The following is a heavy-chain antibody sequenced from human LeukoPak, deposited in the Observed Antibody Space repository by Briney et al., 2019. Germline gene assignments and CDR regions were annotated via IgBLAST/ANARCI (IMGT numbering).Heavy chain of an antibody. CDR3: TREGAAAGLNFDY. CDR1: GFSFSASA. D-gene: IGHD6-13*01. V-gene: IGHV3-73*01. CDR2: IRSKGNSYAT. J-gene: IGHJ4*02. Sequence: PGGSLRLSCAASGFSFSASAMHWVRQASGKGLEWVGRIRSKGNSYATEYGASVKGRFTISRDDSKSIAYLQMNSLKTEDTAVYYCTREGAAAGLNFDYWGQGTLVTVSS.